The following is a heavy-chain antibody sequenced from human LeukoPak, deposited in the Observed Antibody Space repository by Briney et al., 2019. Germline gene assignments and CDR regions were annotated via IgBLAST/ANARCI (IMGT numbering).Heavy chain of an antibody. J-gene: IGHJ6*02. CDR1: GFTFSSYG. Sequence: PGGSLRLSCAASGFTFSSYGMHLVRQAPGKGLEWVAVIWYDGSNKYYADSVKGRFTISRDNSKNTLYLQMNSLRAEDTAVYYCASVNDYGDYHYGMDVWGQGTTVTVSS. CDR2: IWYDGSNK. CDR3: ASVNDYGDYHYGMDV. V-gene: IGHV3-33*01. D-gene: IGHD4-17*01.